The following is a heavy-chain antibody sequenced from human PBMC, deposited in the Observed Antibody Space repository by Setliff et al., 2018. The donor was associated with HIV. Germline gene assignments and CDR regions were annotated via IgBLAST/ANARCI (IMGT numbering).Heavy chain of an antibody. CDR1: GGSISSYY. D-gene: IGHD3-3*01. CDR3: ARGYYNFWSGYPPLDY. CDR2: IYYSGST. Sequence: SATLSLPCTVSGGSISSYYWSWIRQPPGKGLEWIGYIYYSGSTNYNPSLKSRVTISVDTSKNQFSLKLSSVTAADTAVYYCARGYYNFWSGYPPLDYWGQGTLVTVSS. J-gene: IGHJ4*02. V-gene: IGHV4-59*01.